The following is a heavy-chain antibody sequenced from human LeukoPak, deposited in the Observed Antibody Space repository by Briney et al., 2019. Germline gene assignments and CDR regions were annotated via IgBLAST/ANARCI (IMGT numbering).Heavy chain of an antibody. Sequence: PSQTLSLTCAVSGGSISSGGYSWSWIRQPPGKGLEWIGYIYHSGSTYYNPSLKSRVTISVDRSKNQFSLKLSSVTAADTAVYYCARGPMIVVLGAFGIWGQGTMVTVSS. CDR3: ARGPMIVVLGAFGI. CDR1: GGSISSGGYS. CDR2: IYHSGST. J-gene: IGHJ3*02. D-gene: IGHD3-22*01. V-gene: IGHV4-30-2*01.